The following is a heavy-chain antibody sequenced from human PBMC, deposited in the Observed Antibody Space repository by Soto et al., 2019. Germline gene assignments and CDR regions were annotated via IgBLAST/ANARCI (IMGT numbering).Heavy chain of an antibody. V-gene: IGHV3-33*03. CDR3: AAATTWNFHFPY. CDR2: IWYDGSNK. Sequence: QAQLVESGGGVVQPGTSLRLSCAASGFTISTHGMHWVRQAPGKGLEWLANIWYDGSNKFYAESVKGRVSISKDNSKNTLYRQMSSLRDEDTAVYYCAAATTWNFHFPYWGQGTQVTVSS. D-gene: IGHD1-7*01. CDR1: GFTISTHG. J-gene: IGHJ4*02.